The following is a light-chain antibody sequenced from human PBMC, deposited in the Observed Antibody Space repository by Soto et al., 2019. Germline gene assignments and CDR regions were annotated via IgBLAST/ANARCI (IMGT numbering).Light chain of an antibody. CDR2: GAF. Sequence: EIVMTQSPATLSVSPGERATLSCRASQSVSTNLAWYQQKPGQAPRLLIYGAFTRATGIAARFSGSGSGTEFTLTISSLHSEDFAVYYCQQYTNWPRTFGQGTKVEIK. J-gene: IGKJ1*01. CDR3: QQYTNWPRT. CDR1: QSVSTN. V-gene: IGKV3-15*01.